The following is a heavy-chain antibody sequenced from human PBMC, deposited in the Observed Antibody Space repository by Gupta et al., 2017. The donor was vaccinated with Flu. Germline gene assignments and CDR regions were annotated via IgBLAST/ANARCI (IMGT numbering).Heavy chain of an antibody. D-gene: IGHD3-10*01. CDR3: TGVFTRGVRGAYGIDV. J-gene: IGHJ6*02. Sequence: QMQLQESGPGLVKPSQTLSLPCTVSGDSITSGFYYLGWIRQHPGKGLEWIGYIYYSGSTYYNPSLESRVTISVDTSNNRFSLKLSSVTAADTAVYHCTGVFTRGVRGAYGIDVWGQGTSVTVSS. CDR2: IYYSGST. V-gene: IGHV4-31*03. CDR1: GDSITSGFYY.